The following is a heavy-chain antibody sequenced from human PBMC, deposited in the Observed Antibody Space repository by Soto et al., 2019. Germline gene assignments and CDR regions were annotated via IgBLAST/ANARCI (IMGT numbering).Heavy chain of an antibody. J-gene: IGHJ4*02. D-gene: IGHD3-10*01. Sequence: SVKVSCKASGGTFSSYAISWVRQAPGQGLEWMGRIIPILGIANYAQKFQGRVTITADESTSTAYMELSSLRSEDTAVYYCARVPITMVRGVPVGTTFDYWGQGTLVTVSS. V-gene: IGHV1-69*04. CDR1: GGTFSSYA. CDR3: ARVPITMVRGVPVGTTFDY. CDR2: IIPILGIA.